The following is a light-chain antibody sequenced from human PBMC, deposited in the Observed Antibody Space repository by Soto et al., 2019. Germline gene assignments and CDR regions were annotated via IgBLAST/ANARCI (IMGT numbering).Light chain of an antibody. V-gene: IGLV1-47*01. J-gene: IGLJ3*02. CDR2: RNN. CDR1: ISNLGRNF. CDR3: AAWDDSLSGVV. Sequence: QSVLTQPPSASGTPGQRVTISCSGSISNLGRNFIYWYQQLPGAAPKLLISRNNERPSGVPDRFSGSKSGTSASLAISGLRSEDEADYHCAAWDDSLSGVVFGGGTKLTVL.